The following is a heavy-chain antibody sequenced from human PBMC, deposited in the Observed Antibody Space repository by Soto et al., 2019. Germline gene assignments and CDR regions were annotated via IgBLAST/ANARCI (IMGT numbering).Heavy chain of an antibody. J-gene: IGHJ4*02. V-gene: IGHV3-74*01. CDR1: GFTFSNYW. CDR2: INSDGSST. Sequence: GGSLRLSCAASGFTFSNYWMHWVRQAPGKGLVWVSRINSDGSSTTYADSVKGRFTISRDNAKNTLYLQMSSLRVEDTAVYYCATPEYYDSSGYYFDYWGQGTLVTVSS. CDR3: ATPEYYDSSGYYFDY. D-gene: IGHD3-22*01.